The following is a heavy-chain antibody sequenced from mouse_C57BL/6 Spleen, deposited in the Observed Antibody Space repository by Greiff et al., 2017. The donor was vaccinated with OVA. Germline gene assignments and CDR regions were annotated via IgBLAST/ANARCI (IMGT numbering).Heavy chain of an antibody. D-gene: IGHD1-1*01. CDR2: IYPGDGDT. V-gene: IGHV1-82*01. Sequence: QVQLKQSGPELVKPGASVKISCKASGYAFSSSWMNWVKQRPGKGLEWIGRIYPGDGDTNYNGKFKGKATLTADKSSSTAYMQLSSLTSEDSAVYFCARRGLVATGDYAMDYWGQGTSVTVSS. J-gene: IGHJ4*01. CDR1: GYAFSSSW. CDR3: ARRGLVATGDYAMDY.